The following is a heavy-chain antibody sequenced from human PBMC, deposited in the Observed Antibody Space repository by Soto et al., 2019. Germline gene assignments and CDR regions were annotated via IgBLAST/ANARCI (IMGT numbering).Heavy chain of an antibody. CDR2: IYYSGST. CDR3: ARLMITFGGVIVNDAFDI. CDR1: GGSISSSSYY. D-gene: IGHD3-16*02. V-gene: IGHV4-39*01. Sequence: TLSLTCTVSGGSISSSSYYWGWIRQPPGKGLEWIGSIYYSGSTYYNPSLKSRVTISVDTSKNQFSLKLSSVTAADTAVYYCARLMITFGGVIVNDAFDIWGQGTMVTVSS. J-gene: IGHJ3*02.